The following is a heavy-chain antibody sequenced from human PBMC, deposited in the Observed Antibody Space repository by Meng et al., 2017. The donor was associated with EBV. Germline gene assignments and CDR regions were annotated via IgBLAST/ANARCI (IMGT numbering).Heavy chain of an antibody. CDR3: AHRRDEYSSSWYGWFDP. J-gene: IGHJ5*02. CDR2: IYWDDDK. CDR1: GFSLSTSGVG. Sequence: QITLKGSGPTLVKPTQNLTLTCTFSGFSLSTSGVGVGWIRQPPGKALEWLALIYWDDDKRYSPSLKSRLTITKDTSKNQVVLTMTNMDPVDTATYYCAHRRDEYSSSWYGWFDPWGQGTLVTVSS. D-gene: IGHD6-13*01. V-gene: IGHV2-5*02.